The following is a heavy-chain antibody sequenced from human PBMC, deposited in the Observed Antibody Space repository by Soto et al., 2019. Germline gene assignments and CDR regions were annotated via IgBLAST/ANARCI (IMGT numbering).Heavy chain of an antibody. CDR2: ISYDGSDK. Sequence: QVQVVESGGGVVQPGRSLRLSCAASGFTFTSYGMHWVRQAPGKGLEWVAVISYDGSDKQYADSVKGRFTISRDNSKNTLYLQMNSLRAEDTAVYDCAKDRNVLTPTVVDSWGQGTLVTVSS. J-gene: IGHJ5*01. V-gene: IGHV3-30*18. CDR3: AKDRNVLTPTVVDS. CDR1: GFTFTSYG. D-gene: IGHD2-21*01.